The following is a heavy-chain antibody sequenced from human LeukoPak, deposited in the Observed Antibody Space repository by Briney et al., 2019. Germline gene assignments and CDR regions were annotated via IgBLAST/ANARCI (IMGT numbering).Heavy chain of an antibody. CDR2: ISSSSSYI. CDR3: ARDPRGYYSYFDY. Sequence: PGGSLRLSCAASGFTFSSYSMNWVRQAPGKGLEWVSSISSSSSYIYYADSVKGRFTIPRDNAKNSLYLQMNSLRAEDTAVYYCARDPRGYYSYFDYWGQGTLVTVSS. D-gene: IGHD3-22*01. J-gene: IGHJ4*02. CDR1: GFTFSSYS. V-gene: IGHV3-21*01.